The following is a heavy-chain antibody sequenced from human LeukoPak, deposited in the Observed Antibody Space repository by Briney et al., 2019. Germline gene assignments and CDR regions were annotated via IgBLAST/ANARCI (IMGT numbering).Heavy chain of an antibody. J-gene: IGHJ4*02. CDR1: GFTFSAYR. D-gene: IGHD3-16*01. CDR3: ANDLRLGGRGREN. Sequence: PGGSLRLSCAASGFTFSAYRMSWVRQAPGKGLEWVADINQDGSETYHVASMKGRFTISRDNAKNSLYLQMNSLRAEDTAVYFCANDLRLGGRGRENWGQGTLVTVSS. CDR2: INQDGSET. V-gene: IGHV3-7*05.